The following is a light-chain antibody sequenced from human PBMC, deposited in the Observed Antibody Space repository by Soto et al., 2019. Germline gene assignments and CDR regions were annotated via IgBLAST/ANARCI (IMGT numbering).Light chain of an antibody. Sequence: VLTQSPVTLSLSPGETATLFCKASQSVGIYLGWFQQKPGQAPRVLIYDATNRAGGVPDRFSGSGSGTDFTLTISSLEAEESAVYYGQQRDIGPPLTFGGGTKLEIK. CDR3: QQRDIGPPLT. V-gene: IGKV3-11*01. CDR1: QSVGIY. CDR2: DAT. J-gene: IGKJ4*01.